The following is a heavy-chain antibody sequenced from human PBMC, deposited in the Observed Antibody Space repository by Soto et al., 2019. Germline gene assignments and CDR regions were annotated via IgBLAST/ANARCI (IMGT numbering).Heavy chain of an antibody. CDR2: INPNSGGT. Sequence: ASVKVSCKASGYTFTSYGISWVRQAPGQGLEWMGWINPNSGGTNYAQKFQGWVTMTRDTSISTAYMELSRLRSDDTAVYYCARVGYSSSWYVAFDIWG. CDR3: ARVGYSSSWYVAFDI. V-gene: IGHV1-2*04. CDR1: GYTFTSYG. D-gene: IGHD6-13*01. J-gene: IGHJ3*02.